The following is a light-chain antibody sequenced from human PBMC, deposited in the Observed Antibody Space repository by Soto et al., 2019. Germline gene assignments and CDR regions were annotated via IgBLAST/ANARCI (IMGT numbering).Light chain of an antibody. V-gene: IGKV3-20*01. CDR1: QSVSSSS. Sequence: ESVLTQSPGTLSLSPRERATLSCRASQSVSSSSLASYQLKPGQAPRLLIYVSTSRATGSPDRFSGSGSGKDFTLTISRLEPEDFAVYYCQQHDSSPWTFGHGTKVDIK. J-gene: IGKJ1*01. CDR3: QQHDSSPWT. CDR2: VST.